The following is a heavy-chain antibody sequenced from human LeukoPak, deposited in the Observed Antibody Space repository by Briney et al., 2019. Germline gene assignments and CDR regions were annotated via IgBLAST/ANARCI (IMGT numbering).Heavy chain of an antibody. CDR2: ISGSGVST. CDR3: AKSVESAVTTNPYFDY. V-gene: IGHV3-23*01. CDR1: GFTFSDYA. D-gene: IGHD4-17*01. Sequence: GGSLRLSCAASGFTFSDYAMSWVRQALGKGLSWVSVISGSGVSTYNADSVKGRFTISRGNSKNTLYLQINSLRAEDTAVYYCAKSVESAVTTNPYFDYWGQGTVVTVSS. J-gene: IGHJ4*03.